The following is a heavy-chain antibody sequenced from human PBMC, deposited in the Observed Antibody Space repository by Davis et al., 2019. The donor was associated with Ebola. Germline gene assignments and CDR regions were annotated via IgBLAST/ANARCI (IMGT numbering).Heavy chain of an antibody. CDR3: AKGAGEYYDFWSGFLAYYFDY. CDR1: GFTFSSYA. J-gene: IGHJ4*02. Sequence: GESLKISCAASGFTFSSYAMSWVRQAPGKGLEWVSAISGSGGSTYYADSVKGRFTISRDNSKNTLYLQMNSLRAEDTAVYYCAKGAGEYYDFWSGFLAYYFDYWGQGTLVTVSS. CDR2: ISGSGGST. D-gene: IGHD3-3*01. V-gene: IGHV3-23*01.